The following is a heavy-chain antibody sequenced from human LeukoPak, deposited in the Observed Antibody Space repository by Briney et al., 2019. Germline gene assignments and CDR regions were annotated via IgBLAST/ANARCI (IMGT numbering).Heavy chain of an antibody. Sequence: GGSLRLSCVASGFPFRSYAMSWVRQAPGKGLEWVSAISGSGGSTYYADSVKGRFTISRDNSKNSLYLQMNSLRTEDTALYYCAKVAPQIRRGSSWYYFDYWGQGTLVTVSS. CDR3: AKVAPQIRRGSSWYYFDY. CDR1: GFPFRSYA. J-gene: IGHJ4*02. V-gene: IGHV3-23*01. CDR2: ISGSGGST. D-gene: IGHD6-13*01.